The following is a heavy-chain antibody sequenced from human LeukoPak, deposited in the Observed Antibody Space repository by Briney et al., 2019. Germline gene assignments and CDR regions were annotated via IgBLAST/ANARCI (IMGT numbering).Heavy chain of an antibody. CDR1: GFTFSSYA. CDR2: ISGSGDTT. J-gene: IGHJ4*02. Sequence: GGSLRLSCAASGFTFSSYAMNWVRQAPGKGLEWVSFISGSGDTTYYAYSVKGRLTSSTYNSKNTLDLQMNSLRAEDTAVYYCAKSRGESRGASNYWGQGTLVTVSS. V-gene: IGHV3-23*01. CDR3: AKSRGESRGASNY. D-gene: IGHD1-26*01.